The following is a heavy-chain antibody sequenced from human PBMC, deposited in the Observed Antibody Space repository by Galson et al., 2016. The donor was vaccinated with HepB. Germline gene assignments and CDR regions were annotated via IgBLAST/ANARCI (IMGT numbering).Heavy chain of an antibody. D-gene: IGHD7-27*01. CDR3: ARRAGDEDAFDV. J-gene: IGHJ3*01. V-gene: IGHV4-4*01. CDR2: SHHSGSA. Sequence: CAVSGGSISSSNWWSWVRQPPGKGLECIGFSHHSGSAYYNPSLKSRVTISVDRSKNEFSLRLNSVTAADTAVYFCARRAGDEDAFDVWGQGTMVTVSS. CDR1: GGSISSSNW.